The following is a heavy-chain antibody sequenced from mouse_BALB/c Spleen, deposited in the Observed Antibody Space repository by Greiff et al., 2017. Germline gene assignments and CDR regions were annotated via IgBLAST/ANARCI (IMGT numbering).Heavy chain of an antibody. CDR1: GFSLTSYG. D-gene: IGHD2-10*01. CDR2: IWSDGST. Sequence: VKLMESGPDLVAPSQSLSITCTVSGFSLTSYGVHWVRQPPGKGLEWLVVIWSDGSTTYNSALKSRLSISKDNSKSQVFLKMNSLQTDDTAMYYCARPYYGNYDYAMDYWGQGTSVTVSS. CDR3: ARPYYGNYDYAMDY. V-gene: IGHV2-6-2*01. J-gene: IGHJ4*01.